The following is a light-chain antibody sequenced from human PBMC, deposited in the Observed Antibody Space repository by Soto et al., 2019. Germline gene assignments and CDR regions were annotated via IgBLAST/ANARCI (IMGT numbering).Light chain of an antibody. V-gene: IGKV3-20*01. CDR2: GAS. CDR1: QSVSNNY. J-gene: IGKJ1*01. Sequence: EIVLTQSPGTLSLSPGERATLSCRASQSVSNNYLAWYQQKPGQAPRVLIYGASNRATGIPDRFSGSGSGTDFTLTISRLEPEDFAVYYCQHYGSSGTFGQGTKVDIK. CDR3: QHYGSSGT.